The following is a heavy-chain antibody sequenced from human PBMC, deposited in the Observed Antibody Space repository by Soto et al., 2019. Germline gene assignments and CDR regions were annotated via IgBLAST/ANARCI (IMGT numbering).Heavy chain of an antibody. CDR1: GFSFSNHG. J-gene: IGHJ4*02. CDR3: ARDGGLGYCSGGSCYPTFPYFDY. D-gene: IGHD2-15*01. Sequence: GPSLGLSFVAYGFSFSNHGLQRSRQAPGSWRVWVAVIWYDGSNKYYADSVKGRFTISRDNSKNTLYLQMNSLRAEDTAVYYCARDGGLGYCSGGSCYPTFPYFDYWGQGTLVTVSS. V-gene: IGHV3-33*01. CDR2: IWYDGSNK.